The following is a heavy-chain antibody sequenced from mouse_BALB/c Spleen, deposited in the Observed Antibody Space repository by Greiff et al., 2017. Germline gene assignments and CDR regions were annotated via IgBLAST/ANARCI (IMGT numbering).Heavy chain of an antibody. CDR1: GYSITSGYY. V-gene: IGHV3-6*02. CDR2: ISYDGSN. D-gene: IGHD1-2*01. J-gene: IGHJ2*01. CDR3: AIITTAYYFDY. Sequence: DVKLQESGPGLVKPSQSLSLTCSVTGYSITSGYYWNWIRQFPGNKLEWMGYISYDGSNNYNPSLKNRISITRDTSKNQFFLKLNSVTTEDTATYYCAIITTAYYFDYWGQGTTLTVSS.